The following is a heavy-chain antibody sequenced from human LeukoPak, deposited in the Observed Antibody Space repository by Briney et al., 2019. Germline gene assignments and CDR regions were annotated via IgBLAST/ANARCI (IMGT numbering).Heavy chain of an antibody. V-gene: IGHV3-30*02. CDR1: GFTFSSSG. D-gene: IGHD6-19*01. CDR2: IRYDGSKK. CDR3: ARDSSQWLVT. Sequence: GGSLRLSCAASGFTFSSSGMHWVRQAPGKGLEWVAFIRYDGSKKYYADSVRGRFTISRDNSKNTLYLQMNSLRAEDTAVYYYARDSSQWLVTWGQGTLVTVSS. J-gene: IGHJ4*02.